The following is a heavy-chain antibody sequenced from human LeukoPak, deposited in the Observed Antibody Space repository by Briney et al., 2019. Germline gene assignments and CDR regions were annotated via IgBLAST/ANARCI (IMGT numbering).Heavy chain of an antibody. CDR3: ASLGDFDI. CDR1: AGAISTYY. V-gene: IGHV4-59*01. J-gene: IGHJ3*02. Sequence: SETLSFTGAVSAGAISTYYWSWIRQPPGKGLEWIGHIYYNGNTNYSPSLKSRVTISIDMSKNQFSLKLSSVTAADTAVYYCASLGDFDIWGHGTMVTVSS. CDR2: IYYNGNT. D-gene: IGHD3-10*01.